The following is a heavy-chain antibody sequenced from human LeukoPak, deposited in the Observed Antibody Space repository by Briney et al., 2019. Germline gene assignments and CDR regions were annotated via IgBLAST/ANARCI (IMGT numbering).Heavy chain of an antibody. CDR3: ARGGPYYYDSDEY. J-gene: IGHJ4*02. Sequence: GGSLRLSCAASGFTVSSNYMSWVRQAPGKGLEWVSVIYSGGSTYYADSVKGRFTTPRDISKNTLYLQMNSLRAEDTAVYYCARGGPYYYDSDEYWGQGTLVTVSS. CDR1: GFTVSSNY. D-gene: IGHD3-22*01. V-gene: IGHV3-53*01. CDR2: IYSGGST.